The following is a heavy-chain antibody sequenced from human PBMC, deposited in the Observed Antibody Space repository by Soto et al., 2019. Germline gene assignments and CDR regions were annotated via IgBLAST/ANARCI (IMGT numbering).Heavy chain of an antibody. J-gene: IGHJ4*02. D-gene: IGHD6-19*01. V-gene: IGHV3-9*01. CDR3: AKDIRDGCAVAGTVHFGY. CDR2: ISWNSGSI. Sequence: EVQLVESGGGLVQPGRSLRLSCAASGFTFDDYAMHWVRQAPGKGLEWVSGISWNSGSIGYADSVKGRFTISRDNAKNSLYLQMNSLRAEDTALYYCAKDIRDGCAVAGTVHFGYWGQGTLVTVSS. CDR1: GFTFDDYA.